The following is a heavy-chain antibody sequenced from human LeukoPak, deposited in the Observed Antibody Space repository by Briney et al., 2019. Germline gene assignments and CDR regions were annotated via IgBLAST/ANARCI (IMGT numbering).Heavy chain of an antibody. J-gene: IGHJ4*02. Sequence: GASVKVSCKVSGYTLTELSMHWVRQAPGKGLEWMGGFGPEDGETIYAQKFQGRVTMTEDTSTDAAYMELSSLRSEDTAVYYCATLSRGAAAATYYFDCWGQGTLVTVSS. D-gene: IGHD2-15*01. V-gene: IGHV1-24*01. CDR2: FGPEDGET. CDR3: ATLSRGAAAATYYFDC. CDR1: GYTLTELS.